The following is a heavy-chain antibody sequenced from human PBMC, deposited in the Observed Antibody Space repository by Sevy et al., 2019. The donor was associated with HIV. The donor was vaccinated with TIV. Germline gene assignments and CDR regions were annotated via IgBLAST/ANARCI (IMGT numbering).Heavy chain of an antibody. CDR3: SRDATEYTSSSFWFDP. D-gene: IGHD6-6*01. J-gene: IGHJ5*02. V-gene: IGHV4-30-4*01. Sequence: SETLSLTCTVSGGSISSGNYYWHWIRQPPGKGLEWIGYISYTGNTYYNPSLKSPVTISVDTSNNQFSLRLTSVTAADTAVYYCSRDATEYTSSSFWFDPWGQGTLVTVSS. CDR2: ISYTGNT. CDR1: GGSISSGNYY.